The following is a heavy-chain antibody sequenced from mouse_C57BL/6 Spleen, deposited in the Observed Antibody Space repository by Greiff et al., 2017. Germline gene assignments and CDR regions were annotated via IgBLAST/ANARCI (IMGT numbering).Heavy chain of an antibody. CDR1: GYTFTSYW. Sequence: QVQLQQPGAELVKPGASVKLSCKASGYTFTSYWMHWVKQRPGRGLEWIGRIDPNSGGTKYNEKFKSKATLTVYTSSSTAYMQLSSRTPEESAVYYCARTNWDGSSYVGYWGQGTLVTVAA. V-gene: IGHV1-72*01. CDR2: IDPNSGGT. CDR3: ARTNWDGSSYVGY. J-gene: IGHJ3*01. D-gene: IGHD1-1*01.